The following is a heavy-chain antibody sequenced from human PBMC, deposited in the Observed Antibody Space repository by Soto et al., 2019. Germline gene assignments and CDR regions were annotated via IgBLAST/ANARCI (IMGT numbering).Heavy chain of an antibody. CDR2: ISVSGGSI. CDR1: GFTFSSYA. D-gene: IGHD3-22*01. J-gene: IGHJ4*02. Sequence: EVQLLESGGGLVQPGGSLRLSCAASGFTFSSYAMSWVRQAPGKGLEWVSAISVSGGSIYYADSVKGRFTISRDNSKNPLYLQMNSLRAEDKAVYYCAKDGYYYDSSGPHTFDYWGQGTLVNVSS. V-gene: IGHV3-23*01. CDR3: AKDGYYYDSSGPHTFDY.